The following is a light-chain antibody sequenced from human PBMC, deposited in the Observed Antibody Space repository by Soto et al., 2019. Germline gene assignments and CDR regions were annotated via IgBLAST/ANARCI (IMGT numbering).Light chain of an antibody. CDR1: QSVGSF. V-gene: IGKV3-11*01. CDR3: QLRNNCSWT. Sequence: EIVLTQSPATLSLSPGERATPSCRARQSVGSFLAWYQQKPGQAPSLLIYDASNRATGIPARFSGSGSGTDFTLLISSLEAEDFAVYYCQLRNNCSWTFGQGTKVEI. J-gene: IGKJ1*01. CDR2: DAS.